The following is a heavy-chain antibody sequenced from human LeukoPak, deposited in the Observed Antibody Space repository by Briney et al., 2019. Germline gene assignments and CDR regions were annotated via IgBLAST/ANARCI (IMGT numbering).Heavy chain of an antibody. D-gene: IGHD2-2*01. CDR3: ARIMEYCSSTSCYYGMDV. V-gene: IGHV1-69*13. Sequence: SVKVSCKTSGGTFNNYAINWVRQAPGQGLEWMGGIIPLFRTANYAQNFQGRVTTTADESTRTAYMELSSLRSEDTAVYYCARIMEYCSSTSCYYGMDVWGQGTTVTASS. J-gene: IGHJ6*02. CDR2: IIPLFRTA. CDR1: GGTFNNYA.